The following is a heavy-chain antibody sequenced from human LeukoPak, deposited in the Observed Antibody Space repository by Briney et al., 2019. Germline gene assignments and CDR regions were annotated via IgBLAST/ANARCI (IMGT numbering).Heavy chain of an antibody. CDR1: GGTFSSYA. CDR2: IIPIFGTA. V-gene: IGHV1-69*01. CDR3: ASVVRRPLPGYYYYGMDV. J-gene: IGHJ6*02. D-gene: IGHD2-2*01. Sequence: ASVKVSCKASGGTFSSYAISWVRQAPGQGLEWMGGIIPIFGTANYAQKFQGRVTITADESTSTAYMELSSLRSEDTAVYYCASVVRRPLPGYYYYGMDVWGQGTTVTVSS.